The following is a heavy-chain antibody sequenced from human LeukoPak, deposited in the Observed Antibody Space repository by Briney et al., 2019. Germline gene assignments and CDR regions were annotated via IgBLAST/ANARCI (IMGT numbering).Heavy chain of an antibody. CDR3: ASSGIFDY. J-gene: IGHJ4*02. CDR2: IYYSGST. D-gene: IGHD6-19*01. V-gene: IGHV4-39*01. Sequence: KPSETLSLTCTVSGGSISSSSYYWGWIRQPPGKGPEWIGSIYYSGSTYYNPSLKSRVTISVDTSKNQFSLKLSSVTAADTAVYYCASSGIFDYWGQGTLVTVSS. CDR1: GGSISSSSYY.